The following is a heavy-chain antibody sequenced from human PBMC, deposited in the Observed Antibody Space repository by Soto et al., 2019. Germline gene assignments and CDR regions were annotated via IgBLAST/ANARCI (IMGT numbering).Heavy chain of an antibody. CDR3: ARDEDSGYYYYDY. J-gene: IGHJ4*02. CDR2: IYYSGST. D-gene: IGHD3-22*01. CDR1: GGSISSYY. V-gene: IGHV4-59*01. Sequence: SETLSLTCTVSGGSISSYYCSWIRQPPGKGLEWIGYIYYSGSTNYNPSLKSRVTISVDTSKNQFSLKLRSVTAADTAVYYCARDEDSGYYYYDYWGQGTPVTVSS.